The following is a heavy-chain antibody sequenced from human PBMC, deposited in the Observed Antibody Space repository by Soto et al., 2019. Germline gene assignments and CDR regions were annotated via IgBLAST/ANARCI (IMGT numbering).Heavy chain of an antibody. D-gene: IGHD6-19*01. Sequence: EVQLVESGGGLVQPGGSLRLSCAASGFRFNIYSMNWVRQAPGKGLEWSAYMTSDTKTIKYAESVKGRFTISRDNDNNLVYLQMNSLRDEDQAVYYCARSVAGHFDYWGQGTVVTVSA. CDR1: GFRFNIYS. CDR3: ARSVAGHFDY. CDR2: MTSDTKTI. J-gene: IGHJ4*02. V-gene: IGHV3-48*02.